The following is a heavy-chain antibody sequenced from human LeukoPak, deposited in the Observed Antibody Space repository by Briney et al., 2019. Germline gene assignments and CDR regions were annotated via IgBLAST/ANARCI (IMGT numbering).Heavy chain of an antibody. V-gene: IGHV1-8*01. Sequence: ASVKVSCKASGYTFTSYDINWVRQATGQGLEWMGWMNPNSGNTGYAQKFQGRVTMTRNTSISTAYMELSSLRSEDTAVYYCARRRRLTVEPLDPWGQGTLVTVSS. CDR3: ARRRRLTVEPLDP. J-gene: IGHJ5*02. CDR1: GYTFTSYD. CDR2: MNPNSGNT. D-gene: IGHD1-1*01.